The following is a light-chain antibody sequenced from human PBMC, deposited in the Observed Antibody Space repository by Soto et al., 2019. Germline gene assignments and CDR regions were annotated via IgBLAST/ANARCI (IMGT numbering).Light chain of an antibody. CDR3: SSHTISSALQL. CDR2: GVS. Sequence: QSALTQPASVSGSPGQSITISCTGTDSDFVVYNYVSWYQQHPGKAPKLMIYGVSNRPSGVSNRFSGSKSGNTASLTISGLQADDEADYYCSSHTISSALQLFGTGTKVTVL. J-gene: IGLJ1*01. CDR1: DSDFVVYNY. V-gene: IGLV2-14*01.